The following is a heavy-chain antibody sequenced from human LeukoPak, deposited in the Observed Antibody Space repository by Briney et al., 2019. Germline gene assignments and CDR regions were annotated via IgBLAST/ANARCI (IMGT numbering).Heavy chain of an antibody. CDR3: VRLGRDGYTYGAAY. J-gene: IGHJ1*01. D-gene: IGHD5-24*01. Sequence: PGGSLRLSCAGSGYIFDDYGMRWVRQAPGKGLEWVAGINWNGGSTGCAASVKGRCTISRDNAKTALYLEMNSLRVEDTAFYYCVRLGRDGYTYGAAYWGQGALVTVSS. CDR2: INWNGGST. V-gene: IGHV3-20*04. CDR1: GYIFDDYG.